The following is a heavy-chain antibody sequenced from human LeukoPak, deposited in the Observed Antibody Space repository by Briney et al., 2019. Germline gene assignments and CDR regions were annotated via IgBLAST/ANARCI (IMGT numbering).Heavy chain of an antibody. Sequence: GGSLRLSCAASGFTFSSSAMTWVRQVLGKGLEWVSTTGVSGSYYADSVKGRFTISRDNSKNTLYLQMNRLRAEDTAVYYCARCYTYGTTWFGGLDVWGQGTTVTVSS. CDR3: ARCYTYGTTWFGGLDV. CDR1: GFTFSSSA. J-gene: IGHJ6*02. V-gene: IGHV3-23*01. D-gene: IGHD3-10*01. CDR2: TGVSGS.